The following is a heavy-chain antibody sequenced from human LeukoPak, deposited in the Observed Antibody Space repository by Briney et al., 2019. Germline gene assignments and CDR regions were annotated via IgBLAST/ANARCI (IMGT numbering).Heavy chain of an antibody. J-gene: IGHJ6*03. CDR2: LGTAGDT. D-gene: IGHD5/OR15-5a*01. CDR3: ARAYSVRYGLGYYYMDV. Sequence: GGSLRLSCAASAFTFSSYDMHWVRQATGKGLEWVSALGTAGDTYYPGSVKGRFTISRDNSKKLLYLEMNSLRAEDTAVYYCARAYSVRYGLGYYYMDVWGKGTTVTISS. V-gene: IGHV3-13*01. CDR1: AFTFSSYD.